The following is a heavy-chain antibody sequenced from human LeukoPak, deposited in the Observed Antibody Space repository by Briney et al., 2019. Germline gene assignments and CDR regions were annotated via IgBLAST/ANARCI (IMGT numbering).Heavy chain of an antibody. J-gene: IGHJ4*02. D-gene: IGHD3-16*02. V-gene: IGHV3-7*01. CDR1: GFTFSSYW. CDR3: AETYYDYVWGSYPNGY. CDR2: IKQDGSEK. Sequence: QAGGSLRLSCAASGFTFSSYWMSWVRQAPGKGLEWVANIKQDGSEKYCVDSVKGRLTISRDNAKNSLYLQMNSLRAEDTAVYYCAETYYDYVWGSYPNGYWGQGTLVTVSS.